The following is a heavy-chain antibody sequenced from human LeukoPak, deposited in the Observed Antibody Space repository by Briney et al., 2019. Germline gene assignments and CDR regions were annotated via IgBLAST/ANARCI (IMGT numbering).Heavy chain of an antibody. Sequence: GGSLRLSCAASGFTFSSYAMHWVRQAPGKGLEWVAVISYDGSNKYCADSVKGRFTISRDNSKNTLYLQMNSLRAEDTAVYYCARGTPSSSGWLYYGMDVWGQGTTVTVSS. CDR2: ISYDGSNK. V-gene: IGHV3-30-3*01. J-gene: IGHJ6*02. CDR3: ARGTPSSSGWLYYGMDV. CDR1: GFTFSSYA. D-gene: IGHD6-19*01.